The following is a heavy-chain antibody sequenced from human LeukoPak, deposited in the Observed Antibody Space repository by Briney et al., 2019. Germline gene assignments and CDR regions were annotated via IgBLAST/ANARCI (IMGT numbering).Heavy chain of an antibody. D-gene: IGHD6-13*01. CDR1: GGSISSYY. CDR3: ARAIAGAYFDY. Sequence: PSETLSLTCTVSGGSISSYYWSWIRQPAGKGLEWIGSFHASGSINYRPSLKSRVTMSVDTSKNQFSLKLSSVTAADTAVYYCARAIAGAYFDYWGQGTLVSVSA. J-gene: IGHJ4*02. CDR2: FHASGSI. V-gene: IGHV4-4*07.